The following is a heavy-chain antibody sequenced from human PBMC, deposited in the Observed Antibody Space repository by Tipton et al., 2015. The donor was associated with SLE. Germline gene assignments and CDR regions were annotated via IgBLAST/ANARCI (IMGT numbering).Heavy chain of an antibody. D-gene: IGHD6-13*01. Sequence: GLVKPSETLSLTCTVSGGSISSYYWSWIRQPPGKGLEWIGYIYYSGSTNYNPSLKSRVTISVDTSKNQFSLKLSSVTAADTAVYYCATLAAAGDFDLWGRGTLVTVSS. V-gene: IGHV4-59*01. CDR3: ATLAAAGDFDL. CDR1: GGSISSYY. J-gene: IGHJ2*01. CDR2: IYYSGST.